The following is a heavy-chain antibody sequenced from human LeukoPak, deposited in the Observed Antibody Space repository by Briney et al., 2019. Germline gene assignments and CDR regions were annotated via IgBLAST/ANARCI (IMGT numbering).Heavy chain of an antibody. Sequence: GASVKVSCKASGYTFTGYYMHWVRQAPGQGLEWMGWINPNSGGTNYAQKFQGRVTMTRDTSISTAYMELSRLRSDDTAVYYCARDENREVRGFQHWGQGTLVTVSS. V-gene: IGHV1-2*02. CDR3: ARDENREVRGFQH. CDR1: GYTFTGYY. J-gene: IGHJ1*01. D-gene: IGHD1-14*01. CDR2: INPNSGGT.